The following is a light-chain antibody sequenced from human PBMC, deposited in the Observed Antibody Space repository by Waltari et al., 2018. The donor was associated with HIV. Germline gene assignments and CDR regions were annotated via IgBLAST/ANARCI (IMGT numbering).Light chain of an antibody. CDR3: QSYDSSLSGSL. CDR2: GNS. CDR1: SSNIGAGYD. V-gene: IGLV1-40*01. J-gene: IGLJ2*01. Sequence: PGQRVTISCTGSSSNIGAGYDVHWYQQLPGTAPKLLIYGNSNRPSGVPDRFSGSKSGTSASLAITGLQAEDEADYYCQSYDSSLSGSLFGGGTKLTVL.